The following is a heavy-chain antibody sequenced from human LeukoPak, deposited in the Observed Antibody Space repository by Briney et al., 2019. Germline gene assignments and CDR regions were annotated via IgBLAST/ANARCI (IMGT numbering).Heavy chain of an antibody. CDR2: LYYSGST. CDR3: ARSSYYYGADAYDI. V-gene: IGHV4-59*01. J-gene: IGHJ3*02. CDR1: GGSFSGYY. Sequence: SETLSLTCAVYGGSFSGYYWSWIRQSPGKGLEWIGYLYYSGSTNYNPSLKSRVTISVDTSKKQFSLRLSSVTAADTAVYYCARSSYYYGADAYDIWGQGTMVTVSS. D-gene: IGHD3-10*01.